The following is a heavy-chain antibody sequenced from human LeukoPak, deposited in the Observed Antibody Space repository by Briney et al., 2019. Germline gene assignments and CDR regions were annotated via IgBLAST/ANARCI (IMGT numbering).Heavy chain of an antibody. V-gene: IGHV1-69*04. CDR2: IIPIFDIT. D-gene: IGHD3-10*01. CDR3: ARVNRGQGVPPSMDV. J-gene: IGHJ6*02. CDR1: RGTFSSSA. Sequence: ASVKVSCKASRGTFSSSAINWVRQAPGHGLEWMGRIIPIFDITNYAQNFQDRVTITADKSTSTAYMDLSSLRSEDTAVYFCARVNRGQGVPPSMDVWGQGTTVTVSS.